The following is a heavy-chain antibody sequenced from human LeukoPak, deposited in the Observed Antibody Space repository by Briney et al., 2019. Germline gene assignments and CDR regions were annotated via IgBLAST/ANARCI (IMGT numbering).Heavy chain of an antibody. CDR3: ARGAYCGGDCAPGFDP. V-gene: IGHV4-39*07. D-gene: IGHD2-21*02. CDR1: GGSISSSTYY. J-gene: IGHJ5*02. Sequence: SETLSLTCTVSGGSISSSTYYWGWIRQPPGEGLQWIGEINHSGGTNYNPSLKSRVTISVDTSKNQFSLKLSSVTAADTAVYYCARGAYCGGDCAPGFDPWGQGSLVTVSS. CDR2: INHSGGT.